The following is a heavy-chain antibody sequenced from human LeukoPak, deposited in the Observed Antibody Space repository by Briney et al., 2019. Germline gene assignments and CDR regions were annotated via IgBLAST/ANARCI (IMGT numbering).Heavy chain of an antibody. CDR2: ISSSGSTI. D-gene: IGHD1-20*01. V-gene: IGHV3-11*01. CDR3: ARRRYNWNAIDY. Sequence: KPGGSLRLSCAASGFTFSDFYMSWIRQAPGKGLEWVSYISSSGSTIYYADSVKGRFTISRDNAKNSLYLQMNSLRAEDTAVYYCARRRYNWNAIDYWGQGTLVTVSS. J-gene: IGHJ4*02. CDR1: GFTFSDFY.